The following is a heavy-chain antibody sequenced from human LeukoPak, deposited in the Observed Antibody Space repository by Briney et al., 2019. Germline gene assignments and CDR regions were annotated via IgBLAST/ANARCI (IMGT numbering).Heavy chain of an antibody. J-gene: IGHJ4*02. CDR3: ATHLPYYYDSSGQTGY. V-gene: IGHV4-38-2*02. CDR1: GYSISSGYY. CDR2: IYHSGST. Sequence: SETLSLTCNVSGYSISSGYYWGWNRQPPGKGLEWIGSIYHSGSTYYNPSLKTRVTISVDTSKNQFSLKLSSVTAADTAVYYCATHLPYYYDSSGQTGYWGQGTLVTVSS. D-gene: IGHD3-22*01.